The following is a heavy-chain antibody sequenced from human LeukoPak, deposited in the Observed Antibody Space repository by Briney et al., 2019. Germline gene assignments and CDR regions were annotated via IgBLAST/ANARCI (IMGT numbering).Heavy chain of an antibody. V-gene: IGHV3-48*03. Sequence: GGSLRLSCAASGFTFSSYEMNWVRQAPGKGLEWVSYISSSGSTIYYADSVKGRFTISRDNAKNSLYLQMNSLRAEDTAVYYCAPKPGDSWNQIWGQGTLVTVSS. J-gene: IGHJ4*02. CDR2: ISSSGSTI. D-gene: IGHD3-3*01. CDR1: GFTFSSYE. CDR3: APKPGDSWNQI.